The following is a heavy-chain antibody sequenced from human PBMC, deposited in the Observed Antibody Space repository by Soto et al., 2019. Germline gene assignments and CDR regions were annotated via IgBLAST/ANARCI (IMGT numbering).Heavy chain of an antibody. D-gene: IGHD3-22*01. V-gene: IGHV1-18*01. CDR3: ARALYYYDNSGLAY. CDR2: INIYSGDA. CDR1: GYTFISYG. Sequence: QVRLEQSGPEAKKTGASVKVSYKASGYTFISYGISWVRQAPGQGLEWMGWINIYSGDANYAQSFQDRVTMTRDTSTNTVYMEMRTLRSDDTAVYYCARALYYYDNSGLAYWGQGTLVTVFS. J-gene: IGHJ4*02.